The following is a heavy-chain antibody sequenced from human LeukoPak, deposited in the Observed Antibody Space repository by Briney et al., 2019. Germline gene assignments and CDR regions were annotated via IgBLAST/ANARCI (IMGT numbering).Heavy chain of an antibody. V-gene: IGHV3-9*01. J-gene: IGHJ3*02. CDR3: AKDIGAMLGITGTGAFDI. Sequence: GGSLRLSCAASGFTFDDYAMHWVRQAPGRGLEWVSGISWNSGSIGYADSVKGRFTITRDNAKNSLYLQMNSLRAEDTALFYCAKDIGAMLGITGTGAFDIWGQGTMVTVSS. CDR1: GFTFDDYA. CDR2: ISWNSGSI. D-gene: IGHD1-7*01.